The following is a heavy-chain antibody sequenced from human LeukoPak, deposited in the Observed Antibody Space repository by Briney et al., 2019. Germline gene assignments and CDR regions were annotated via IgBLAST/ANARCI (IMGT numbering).Heavy chain of an antibody. V-gene: IGHV3-9*01. D-gene: IGHD6-6*01. Sequence: GGSLRLSCAASGFTFDDYAMHWVRQAPGKGLELVSGISWNSGSIGYADSVEGRFTISRDNAKNPLYLQMNSLRAEDPALYHCAKDSKKGGKQLVPFSGFDYWGQGTLVTVSS. J-gene: IGHJ4*02. CDR1: GFTFDDYA. CDR3: AKDSKKGGKQLVPFSGFDY. CDR2: ISWNSGSI.